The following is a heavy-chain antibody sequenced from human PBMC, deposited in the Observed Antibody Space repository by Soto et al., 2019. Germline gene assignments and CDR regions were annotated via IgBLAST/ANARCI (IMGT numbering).Heavy chain of an antibody. D-gene: IGHD2-2*01. V-gene: IGHV3-23*01. J-gene: IGHJ4*02. Sequence: EVQLLESGGGLVQPGGSLRLSCAASGFTFSSYAMSWVRQAPGKGLEWVSAISGSGGSTYYADSVKGRFTISRDNSKNTLYLQMNSLRAEDTAVYYCARERGLGYCSSTSCYSFDYWGQGTLVTVSS. CDR1: GFTFSSYA. CDR3: ARERGLGYCSSTSCYSFDY. CDR2: ISGSGGST.